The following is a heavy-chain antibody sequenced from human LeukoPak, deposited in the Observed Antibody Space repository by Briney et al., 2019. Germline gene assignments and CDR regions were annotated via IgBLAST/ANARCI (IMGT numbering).Heavy chain of an antibody. CDR3: ARGYCSSTSGYIGWFDP. CDR1: GGGFSGYY. CDR2: INHSGST. V-gene: IGHV4-34*01. D-gene: IGHD2-2*02. J-gene: IGHJ5*01. Sequence: SETLSLTCAVYGGGFSGYYWSWIRRHPGKGVEWIGGINHSGSTNYNPSLKSRVTISVDTSKNQFSLKLSSVTAADTAVYYCARGYCSSTSGYIGWFDPWSQGTLVTVSS.